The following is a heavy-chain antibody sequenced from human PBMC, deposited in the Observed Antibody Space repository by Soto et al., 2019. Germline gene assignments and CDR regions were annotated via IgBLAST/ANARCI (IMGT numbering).Heavy chain of an antibody. J-gene: IGHJ4*02. CDR2: IIPIFNTT. V-gene: IGHV1-69*06. D-gene: IGHD2-2*02. CDR3: AREGRGKKAGYNGLVSLGY. CDR1: GTRFSNYV. Sequence: QVQLVQSGAEVKTPGSSLKVSCTVSGTRFSNYVISWVRQAPGQGLEWLGRIIPIFNTTQYPQKLQGRVTITADKSTNTASLELSSLRFDDTAVYYCAREGRGKKAGYNGLVSLGYWGQGIPVTVSS.